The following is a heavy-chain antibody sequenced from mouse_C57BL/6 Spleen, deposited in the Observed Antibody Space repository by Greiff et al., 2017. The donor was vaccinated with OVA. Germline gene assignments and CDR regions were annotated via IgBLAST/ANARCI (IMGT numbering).Heavy chain of an antibody. CDR1: GFTFTDYY. Sequence: EVQLQEPGGGLVQPGGSLSLSCAASGFTFTDYYMRWVRQPPGQALEWLGFIRNKANGYTTEYSASVKGRFTISRDNSQSILYLQMNALRAEDSATCDRARYYCSSRSFDYWGQGTTLTVSS. J-gene: IGHJ2*01. D-gene: IGHD1-1*01. CDR2: IRNKANGYTT. CDR3: ARYYCSSRSFDY. V-gene: IGHV7-3*01.